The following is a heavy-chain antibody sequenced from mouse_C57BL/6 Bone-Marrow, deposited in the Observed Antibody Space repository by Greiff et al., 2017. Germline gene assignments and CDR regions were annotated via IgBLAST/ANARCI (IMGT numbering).Heavy chain of an antibody. V-gene: IGHV1-59*01. CDR2: IDPSDSYT. CDR1: GYTFTSYW. D-gene: IGHD2-4*01. Sequence: QVQLQQPGAELVRPGTSVKLSCKASGYTFTSYWMHWVKQRPGQGLEWIGVIDPSDSYTNYNQKFKGKATLTVDPSSSTAYMQLSSLTSEDSAVYYCARGITDWFAYWGQGTLVTVSA. J-gene: IGHJ3*01. CDR3: ARGITDWFAY.